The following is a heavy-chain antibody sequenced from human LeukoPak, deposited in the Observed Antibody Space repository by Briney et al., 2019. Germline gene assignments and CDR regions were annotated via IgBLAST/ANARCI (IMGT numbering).Heavy chain of an antibody. D-gene: IGHD3/OR15-3a*01. Sequence: PGGSLRPSCAVSGITLSNYGMSWVRQAPGKGLEWVAGISDSGGSTKYADSVKGRFTIARDNRKNTLYLQMNSLRAEDTAVYFCAKRGVVIRVILVGFHKEAYYFESWGQGALVTVSS. CDR3: AKRGVVIRVILVGFHKEAYYFES. V-gene: IGHV3-23*01. J-gene: IGHJ4*02. CDR1: GITLSNYG. CDR2: ISDSGGST.